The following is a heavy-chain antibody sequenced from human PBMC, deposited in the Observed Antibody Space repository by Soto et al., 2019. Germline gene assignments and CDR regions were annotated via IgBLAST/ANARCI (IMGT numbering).Heavy chain of an antibody. J-gene: IGHJ4*02. D-gene: IGHD4-17*01. CDR1: EFTFSTYA. CDR3: AKNVAVTTNSAGFDY. CDR2: IGSSGINT. Sequence: GGSLRLSCAASEFTFSTYAMSWVRQAPGKGLEWVSAIGSSGINTYYADSVKGRFTISRDNSKNTLYLQMNSLRAEDTAVYYCAKNVAVTTNSAGFDYWGQGTLVTVSS. V-gene: IGHV3-23*01.